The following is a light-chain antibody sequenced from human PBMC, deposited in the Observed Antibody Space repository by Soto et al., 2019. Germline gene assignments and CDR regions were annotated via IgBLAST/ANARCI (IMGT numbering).Light chain of an antibody. V-gene: IGKV3-15*01. J-gene: IGKJ5*01. CDR3: QHYGTLIT. CDR1: QSIGSN. Sequence: VLTQSPSTLSVSPGERPTLPCRASQSIGSNLAWYQQKPVQAPRLLIYSASTRATGIHARFSASGSGTDFTLTSNRLEPEDFAVYYCQHYGTLITFAQGTRLEIK. CDR2: SAS.